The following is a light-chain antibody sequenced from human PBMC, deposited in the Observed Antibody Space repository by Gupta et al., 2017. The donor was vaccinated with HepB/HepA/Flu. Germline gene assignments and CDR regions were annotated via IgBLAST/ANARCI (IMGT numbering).Light chain of an antibody. CDR1: QRIRSYY. Sequence: EIVLTQSPGTVSLSPGERATLSCRASQRIRSYYLAWYQQKPGQAPRLLIYDVSIRATGIPDRFSGSGSGTDFTLTISGLGPEDFAVYYCQQFGTSPWTFGQGTKVEI. V-gene: IGKV3-20*01. J-gene: IGKJ1*01. CDR2: DVS. CDR3: QQFGTSPWT.